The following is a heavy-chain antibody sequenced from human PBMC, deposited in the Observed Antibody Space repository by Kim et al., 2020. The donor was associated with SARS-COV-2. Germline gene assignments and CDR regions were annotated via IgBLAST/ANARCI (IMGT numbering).Heavy chain of an antibody. V-gene: IGHV1-24*01. Sequence: ASVKVSCKVSGYTLTELSMHWVRQAPGKGLEWMGGFDPEDGETIYAQKFQGRVTMTEDTSTDTAYMELSSLRSEDTAVYYCATDGSRSDIVVVVAATLDLNYWGQATLVTVSS. CDR1: GYTLTELS. D-gene: IGHD2-15*01. J-gene: IGHJ4*02. CDR2: FDPEDGET. CDR3: ATDGSRSDIVVVVAATLDLNY.